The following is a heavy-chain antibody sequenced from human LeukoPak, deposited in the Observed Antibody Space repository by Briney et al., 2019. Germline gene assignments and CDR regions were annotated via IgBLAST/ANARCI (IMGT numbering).Heavy chain of an antibody. J-gene: IGHJ5*02. CDR2: ISYSGST. D-gene: IGHD3-22*01. V-gene: IGHV4-59*01. CDR1: GGSISSYY. CDR3: AREPGFDSSGYLNWFDP. Sequence: SETLSLTCTVSGGSISSYYWSWIRQPPGKGLEWIGYISYSGSTKYNPSLKSRVTISVDTSKNQLSLKLSSVTAADTAVYYCAREPGFDSSGYLNWFDPWGQGTLVTVSS.